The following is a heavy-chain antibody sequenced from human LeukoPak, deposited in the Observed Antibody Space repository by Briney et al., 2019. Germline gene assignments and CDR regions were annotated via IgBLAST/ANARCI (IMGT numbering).Heavy chain of an antibody. Sequence: SETLSLTCAVYGGSFSGYYWSWIRQPPGKGLEWIGEINHSGSTNYNPSLKSRVTISVDTSKNQFSLKLSSVTAADTAVYYCARGRGYDFWSGYYRSHAFDIWGQGTMVTVSS. CDR1: GGSFSGYY. CDR2: INHSGST. D-gene: IGHD3-3*01. CDR3: ARGRGYDFWSGYYRSHAFDI. V-gene: IGHV4-34*01. J-gene: IGHJ3*02.